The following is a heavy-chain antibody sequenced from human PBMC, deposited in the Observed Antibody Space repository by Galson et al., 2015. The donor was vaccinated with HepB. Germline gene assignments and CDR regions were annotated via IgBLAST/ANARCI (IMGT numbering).Heavy chain of an antibody. CDR2: IDWDDDK. V-gene: IGHV2-70*13. CDR3: ARIVSHAYFDY. J-gene: IGHJ4*02. Sequence: PALVKPTQTLTLTCTFSGFSLGTSGLGVSWIRQPPGKALEWLALIDWDDDKYYSTSLQTRLSISRDTSKNQVVLKMINMDPVDTATYYCARIVSHAYFDYWGQGALVTVSS. CDR1: GFSLGTSGLG. D-gene: IGHD3-16*01.